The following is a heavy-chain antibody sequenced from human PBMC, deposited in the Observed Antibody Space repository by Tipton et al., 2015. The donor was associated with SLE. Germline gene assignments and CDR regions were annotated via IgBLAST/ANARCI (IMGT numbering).Heavy chain of an antibody. V-gene: IGHV4-39*01. CDR3: ARHGRIAARDWYFDL. D-gene: IGHD6-6*01. Sequence: TLSLTCRVSGDSINSKTYYWGWIRQPPGKGLEWIVSIYDNADTYYNPSLKSRVTMSLDTSKNQFSLKLSSVTAADTAVYYCARHGRIAARDWYFDLWGQGTLVTVSS. J-gene: IGHJ2*01. CDR2: IYDNADT. CDR1: GDSINSKTYY.